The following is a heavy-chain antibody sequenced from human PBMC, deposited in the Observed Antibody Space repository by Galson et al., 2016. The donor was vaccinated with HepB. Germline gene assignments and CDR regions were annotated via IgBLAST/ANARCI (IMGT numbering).Heavy chain of an antibody. D-gene: IGHD5-24*01. V-gene: IGHV1-2*06. CDR1: GYTFTVYY. J-gene: IGHJ4*02. CDR3: AREARRDGYNLDY. Sequence: SVKVSCKASGYTFTVYYIQWVRQAPGQGLEWMGRINPNSGGTNYPQRFQGRVNMTRDTSINTVYMELTSLRSDDTAVYYCAREARRDGYNLDYWGQGPLGTVSA. CDR2: INPNSGGT.